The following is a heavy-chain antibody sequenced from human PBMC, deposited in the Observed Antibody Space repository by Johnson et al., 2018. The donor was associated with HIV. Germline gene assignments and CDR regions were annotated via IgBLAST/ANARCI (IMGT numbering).Heavy chain of an antibody. V-gene: IGHV3-30*18. Sequence: QEQLVESAGGVVQPGRSLRLSCAASGFTFSSYGMHWVRQAPGKGLEWVAVISDDGSNKYYADSVKGRFTISRDNSKNTLYLQMNSLRAEDTAVYYCAKHPDAFDIWGQGTMVTVSS. CDR2: ISDDGSNK. CDR1: GFTFSSYG. J-gene: IGHJ3*02. CDR3: AKHPDAFDI.